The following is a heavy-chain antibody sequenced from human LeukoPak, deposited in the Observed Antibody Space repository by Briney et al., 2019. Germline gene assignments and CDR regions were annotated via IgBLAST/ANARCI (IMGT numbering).Heavy chain of an antibody. V-gene: IGHV3-30*18. CDR1: GVTFSPAW. CDR2: ISYDGSNK. CDR3: AKNLLRGSYAFDY. D-gene: IGHD1-26*01. J-gene: IGHJ4*02. Sequence: GGSLRLSCAVSGVTFSPAWLTWVRQAPGKGLEWVAVISYDGSNKYYADSVKGRFTISRDNSKNTLYLQMNSLRAEDTAVYYCAKNLLRGSYAFDYWGQGTLVTVSS.